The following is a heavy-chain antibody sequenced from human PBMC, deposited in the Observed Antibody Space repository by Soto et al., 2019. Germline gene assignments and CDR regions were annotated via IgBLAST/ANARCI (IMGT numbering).Heavy chain of an antibody. Sequence: QVQLVESGGGVVQPGRSLRLSCAASGFTFSSYAMHWVRQAPGKGLEWVAVISYDGSHKNYGDSVKGRFTISRDHSQNTVYLQMNSLRGEDTAVYYCARDTYAGTSLYFDYWGQGTRVTVPS. D-gene: IGHD6-13*01. CDR2: ISYDGSHK. CDR3: ARDTYAGTSLYFDY. CDR1: GFTFSSYA. V-gene: IGHV3-30*14. J-gene: IGHJ4*02.